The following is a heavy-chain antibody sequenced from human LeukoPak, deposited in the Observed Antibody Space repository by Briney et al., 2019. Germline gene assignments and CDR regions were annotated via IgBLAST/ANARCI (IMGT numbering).Heavy chain of an antibody. J-gene: IGHJ4*02. CDR3: TTDPLAYYYDSSGY. D-gene: IGHD3-22*01. CDR2: ISGSGGST. V-gene: IGHV3-23*01. CDR1: GFIFSRYG. Sequence: GGSLRLSCAASGFIFSRYGMSWVRQAPGKGLEWVSAISGSGGSTYYADSVKGRFTISRDDSKNTLYLQMNSLKTEDTAVYYCTTDPLAYYYDSSGYWGQGTLVTVSS.